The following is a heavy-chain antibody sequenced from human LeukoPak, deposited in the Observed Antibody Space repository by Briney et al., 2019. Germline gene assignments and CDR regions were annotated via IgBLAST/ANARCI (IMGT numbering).Heavy chain of an antibody. CDR3: ARGQWELAHDY. D-gene: IGHD1-26*01. Sequence: PSETLSLTCTVSGGSISSSSYYWGWIRQPPGKGLEWSGSFYYSGSTYYNPSLKSRVTISVDTSKNQFSLKLSSVTAADTAVYYCARGQWELAHDYWGQGTLVTVSS. CDR1: GGSISSSSYY. V-gene: IGHV4-39*01. CDR2: FYYSGST. J-gene: IGHJ4*02.